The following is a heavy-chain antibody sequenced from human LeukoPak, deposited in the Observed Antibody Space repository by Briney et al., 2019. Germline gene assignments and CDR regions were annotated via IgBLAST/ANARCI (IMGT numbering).Heavy chain of an antibody. CDR1: GGSTSSGY. J-gene: IGHJ2*01. CDR3: ARGSPLDWYFDL. CDR2: IYYSGST. V-gene: IGHV4-59*01. Sequence: PSETLSLTCSVSGGSTSSGYWNWIRQPPGKGLEWIGYIYYSGSTKYNPSLMSRVTISVDTSKNQFSLRLTSVTAADTAVYYCARGSPLDWYFDLWGRGTLVSVSS.